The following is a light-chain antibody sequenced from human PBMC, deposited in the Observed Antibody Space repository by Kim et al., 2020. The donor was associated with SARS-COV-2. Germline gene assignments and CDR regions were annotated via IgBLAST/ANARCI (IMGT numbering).Light chain of an antibody. CDR3: QESYITPVT. J-gene: IGKJ3*01. CDR1: QTITSH. V-gene: IGKV1-39*01. CDR2: AAS. Sequence: IQMTQSPSSLSASVGDSVTIPCRTSQTITSHLNWYQQKPGRAPKLLISAASTLQGGVPSRFSGCGSETDFTLTISSLQPEDCTTYVWQESYITPVTFGPGT.